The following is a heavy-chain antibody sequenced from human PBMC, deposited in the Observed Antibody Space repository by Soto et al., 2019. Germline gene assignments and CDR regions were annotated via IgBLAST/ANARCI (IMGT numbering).Heavy chain of an antibody. CDR2: IGASGSPI. Sequence: QMQLVQSGGGLVKPGGSLRLSCAASGFSFSDYYMSWIRRAPGKGLEWVSYIGASGSPIYFGDSVKGRFSISRDNTNNSLSLQMNSLRPDDTAVYYCARGTYGMDVGGQWTTVIVSS. CDR3: ARGTYGMDV. J-gene: IGHJ6*02. D-gene: IGHD3-10*01. V-gene: IGHV3-11*01. CDR1: GFSFSDYY.